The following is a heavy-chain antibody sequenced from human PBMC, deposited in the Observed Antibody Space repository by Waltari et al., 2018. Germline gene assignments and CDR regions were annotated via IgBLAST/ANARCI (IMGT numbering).Heavy chain of an antibody. CDR3: AKGFEDLLPFDH. V-gene: IGHV3-23*04. CDR2: SRDGGVYT. CDR1: GFTSFTYF. Sequence: EVQLVESGGGLVQPGGSLRLSCAASGFTSFTYFISWVRQAPGKGREGIAASRDGGVYTYYADSVEGRFTISRDSSKNTIYLQMNSLRVEDTALYYCAKGFEDLLPFDHWGQGTQVTVSS. J-gene: IGHJ4*02. D-gene: IGHD2-21*01.